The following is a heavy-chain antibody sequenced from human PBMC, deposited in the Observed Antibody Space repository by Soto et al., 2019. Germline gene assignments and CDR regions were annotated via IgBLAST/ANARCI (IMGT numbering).Heavy chain of an antibody. V-gene: IGHV1-46*03. CDR2: INLSGGST. Sequence: ASVKVSCKASGYTFTSYYIHWVRQAPGQGLEWMGIINLSGGSTSYTQKFQGRVTMTRDTSTSTVYMELSSLRSEDTAMYYCTRQIYYGSVNYYYIDYWGQGTLVTVSS. D-gene: IGHD3-10*01. CDR1: GYTFTSYY. J-gene: IGHJ4*02. CDR3: TRQIYYGSVNYYYIDY.